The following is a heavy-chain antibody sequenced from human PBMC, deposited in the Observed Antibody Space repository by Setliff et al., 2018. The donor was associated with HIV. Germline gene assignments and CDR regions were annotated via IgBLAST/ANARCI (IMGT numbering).Heavy chain of an antibody. CDR3: ARGLSSQTYWGTRPLVLDY. J-gene: IGHJ4*01. V-gene: IGHV4-4*08. CDR2: LPSLGSSRVSDTP. CDR1: SGSMTGHY. Sequence: KTPETLSLTCSVSSGSMTGHYWTWVRQPPGKGLEWIGYLPSLGSSRVSDTPNYSPSLKSRIPISLDTSKRQFSLTMTSVTAADTAVYYCARGLSSQTYWGTRPLVLDYWGQGSLFTVSS. D-gene: IGHD2-2*01.